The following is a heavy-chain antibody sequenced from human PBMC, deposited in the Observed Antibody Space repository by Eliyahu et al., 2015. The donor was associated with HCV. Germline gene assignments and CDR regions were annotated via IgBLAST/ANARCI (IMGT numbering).Heavy chain of an antibody. CDR2: ISSSXSYI. D-gene: IGHD6-19*01. Sequence: EVQLVESGGGLVKPGGSLRLSCAASGFXFXSYXMNWVRQAPGKGLEWVSSISSSXSYIYYADSVKGRXTISRDNAKNSLYLQMNSXRAEDTAVYYCAREGIGYSSGWYYYGMDVWGQGTTVTVSS. J-gene: IGHJ6*02. CDR3: AREGIGYSSGWYYYGMDV. CDR1: GFXFXSYX. V-gene: IGHV3-21*01.